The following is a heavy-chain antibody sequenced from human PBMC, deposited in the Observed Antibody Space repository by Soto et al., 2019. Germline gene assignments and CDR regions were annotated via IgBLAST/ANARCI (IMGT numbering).Heavy chain of an antibody. V-gene: IGHV1-2*04. J-gene: IGHJ6*02. CDR2: INPNSGGT. CDR3: ARGGGKDTAMADGMDV. CDR1: GYTFTGYY. Sequence: ASVKVSCKASGYTFTGYYMHWVRQAPGQGLEWMGWINPNSGGTNYAQKFQGWVTMTRDTSISTAYMELSRLRSDDTAVYYCARGGGKDTAMADGMDVWGQGTTVTVSS. D-gene: IGHD5-18*01.